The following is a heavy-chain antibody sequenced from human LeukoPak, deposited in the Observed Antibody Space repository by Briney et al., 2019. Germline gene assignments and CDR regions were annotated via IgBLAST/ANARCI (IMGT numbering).Heavy chain of an antibody. D-gene: IGHD5-12*01. CDR3: ASPRGYSGYDRMGAFDI. Sequence: ASVKVSCKASGYTFTSYAMHWVRQAPGQRLEWMGWINAGNGNTKYSQKFQGRATITRDTSASTAYMELSSLRSEDTAVYYCASPRGYSGYDRMGAFDIWGQGTMVTVSS. CDR2: INAGNGNT. J-gene: IGHJ3*02. V-gene: IGHV1-3*01. CDR1: GYTFTSYA.